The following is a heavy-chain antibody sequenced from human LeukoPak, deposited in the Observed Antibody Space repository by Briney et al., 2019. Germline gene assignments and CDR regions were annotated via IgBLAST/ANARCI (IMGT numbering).Heavy chain of an antibody. CDR3: ARDPFGVVMPPDY. J-gene: IGHJ4*02. D-gene: IGHD3-3*01. Sequence: SETLSLTCTVSGGSISSYYWSWIRQPPGKGLEWIGYIYYSGSTNYNPSLKSRVTISVDTSKNQFSLKLSSVTAADTAVYYCARDPFGVVMPPDYWGQGTLVTVSS. V-gene: IGHV4-59*01. CDR2: IYYSGST. CDR1: GGSISSYY.